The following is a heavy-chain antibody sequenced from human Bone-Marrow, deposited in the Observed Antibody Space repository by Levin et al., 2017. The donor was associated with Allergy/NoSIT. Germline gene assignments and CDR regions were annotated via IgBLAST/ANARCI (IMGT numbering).Heavy chain of an antibody. Sequence: AASVKVSCKTSGYTFTNYAMNWLRQAPGQGLDWMGWINTGTGKPIYAPGFTGRYVISLDTSVSTAYLQISNLEAEDTAVYYCAREGYFDHWGQGTLVTVSS. CDR2: INTGTGKP. J-gene: IGHJ4*02. V-gene: IGHV7-4-1*02. CDR1: GYTFTNYA. CDR3: AREGYFDH.